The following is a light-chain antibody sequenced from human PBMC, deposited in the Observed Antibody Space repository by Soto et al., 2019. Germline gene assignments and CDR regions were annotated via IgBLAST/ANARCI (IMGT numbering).Light chain of an antibody. Sequence: EIVLTQSPATLSLSPGERATLSCRASLTVTNNYLAWYQQKAGQAPRLVIYDASTRATGIPDRFSASGSGTDFTLTISRLEPEDFAVYFCQQYASAPLTFGQGTKVDNK. J-gene: IGKJ1*01. CDR1: LTVTNNY. CDR3: QQYASAPLT. V-gene: IGKV3-20*01. CDR2: DAS.